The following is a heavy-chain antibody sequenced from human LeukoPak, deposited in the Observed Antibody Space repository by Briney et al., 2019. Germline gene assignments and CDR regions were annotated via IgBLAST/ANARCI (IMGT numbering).Heavy chain of an antibody. CDR3: ARDRLAAADDAFDI. CDR2: ISSSGSTI. CDR1: GFTFSSYE. Sequence: PGGSLRLSCAASGFTFSSYEMNWVRQAPGKGLEWVSYISSSGSTIYYADSVKGRFTISRDNDKNALYLQMNSLRAEDTAVYYCARDRLAAADDAFDIWGQGTMVTVSS. V-gene: IGHV3-48*03. J-gene: IGHJ3*02. D-gene: IGHD6-13*01.